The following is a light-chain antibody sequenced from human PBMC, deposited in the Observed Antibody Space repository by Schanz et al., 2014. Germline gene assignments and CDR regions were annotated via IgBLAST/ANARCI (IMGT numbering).Light chain of an antibody. V-gene: IGKV1-5*03. Sequence: DIQMTQSPSTLSASVGDRVTITCRASQSISSWLAWYQQKAGKAPKLLIYKASSLESGVPSRFSGSGSGTEFTLSISCLQPDDFATYYCQQYNSYDYTFGQGTKLEIK. CDR3: QQYNSYDYT. J-gene: IGKJ2*01. CDR2: KAS. CDR1: QSISSW.